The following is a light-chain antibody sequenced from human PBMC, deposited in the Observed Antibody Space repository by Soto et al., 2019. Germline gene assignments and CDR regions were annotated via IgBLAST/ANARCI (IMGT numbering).Light chain of an antibody. CDR3: QSADNSATYVV. CDR2: KDS. V-gene: IGLV3-25*03. J-gene: IGLJ2*01. Sequence: SSELTQPPSVSVSPGQTARITCSGDALPKQYAYWYQQRAGQAPVLVIYKDSERPSGIPERFSGSSSGTTVTLTISGVQAEDEADYYCQSADNSATYVVFGGGTQLTVL. CDR1: ALPKQY.